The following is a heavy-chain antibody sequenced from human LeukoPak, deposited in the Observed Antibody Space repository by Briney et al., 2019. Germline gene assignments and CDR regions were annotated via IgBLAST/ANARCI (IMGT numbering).Heavy chain of an antibody. J-gene: IGHJ4*02. V-gene: IGHV1-8*01. D-gene: IGHD1-26*01. CDR1: GYSFTSYD. CDR3: ARQWDYFDY. Sequence: GESLKISCKGSGYSFTSYDINWVRQATGQGLEWMGWMNPNSGNTGYAQKFQGRVTMTRNTSISTAYMELSSLRSEDTAVYYCARQWDYFDYWGQGTLVTVSS. CDR2: MNPNSGNT.